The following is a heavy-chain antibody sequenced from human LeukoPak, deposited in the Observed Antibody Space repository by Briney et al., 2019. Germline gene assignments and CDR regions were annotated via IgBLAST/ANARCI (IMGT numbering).Heavy chain of an antibody. CDR2: MNPNSGNT. Sequence: ASVKVSCKASGYTFTSYDINWVRQATGQGLEWMGWMNPNSGNTGYAQKFQGRVTMTRNTSISTAYMELSSLRSEDTAVYYCARVSCSSTSCYMYWFDPWGQGTLVTVSS. D-gene: IGHD2-2*02. J-gene: IGHJ5*02. CDR1: GYTFTSYD. V-gene: IGHV1-8*01. CDR3: ARVSCSSTSCYMYWFDP.